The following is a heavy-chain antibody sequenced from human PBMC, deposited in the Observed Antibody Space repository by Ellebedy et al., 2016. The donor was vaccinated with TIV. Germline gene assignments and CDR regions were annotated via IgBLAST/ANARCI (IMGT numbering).Heavy chain of an antibody. D-gene: IGHD3-10*01. V-gene: IGHV1-18*01. CDR2: ISAYTGDT. Sequence: ASVKVSCKASGYSFRSYGISWVRQAPGQGLEWMGWISAYTGDTDYPRKFQGRVSMTTDTFTSTAYMELRSLRSDDTAVYYCARDMVQGMVAVYVWFDHWGQGTPVTVSS. CDR1: GYSFRSYG. CDR3: ARDMVQGMVAVYVWFDH. J-gene: IGHJ5*02.